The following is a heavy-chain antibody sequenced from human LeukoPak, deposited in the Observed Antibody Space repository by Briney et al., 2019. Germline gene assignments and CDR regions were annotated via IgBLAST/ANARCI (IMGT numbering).Heavy chain of an antibody. J-gene: IGHJ6*04. V-gene: IGHV4-39*02. CDR1: GGTFTAFSNH. CDR2: IYRTGHA. CDR3: ERGPHYVDV. D-gene: IGHD3-10*01. Sequence: PAETLCLTCTASGGTFTAFSNHWTWLRQPPGNELEWIGKIYRTGHADYNPPLKSRVTLSVDTTNNQFSLRLTSVTAADKAVYYCERGPHYVDVWGKGIPVSVSS.